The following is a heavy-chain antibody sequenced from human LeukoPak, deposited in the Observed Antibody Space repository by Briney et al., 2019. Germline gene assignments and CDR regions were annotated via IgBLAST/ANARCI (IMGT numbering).Heavy chain of an antibody. V-gene: IGHV3-7*01. D-gene: IGHD3-3*01. CDR3: ARGLEWLTRRHTWFDP. CDR2: INEDGSEI. J-gene: IGHJ5*02. Sequence: GGSLRLSCAASGFTFSRSWMTWVRQAPGKGLEWVASINEDGSEIHYVDSVKGRFTISRDNAKNSVYLQMNSLRAEDTAVYYCARGLEWLTRRHTWFDPWGQGTLVTVSS. CDR1: GFTFSRSW.